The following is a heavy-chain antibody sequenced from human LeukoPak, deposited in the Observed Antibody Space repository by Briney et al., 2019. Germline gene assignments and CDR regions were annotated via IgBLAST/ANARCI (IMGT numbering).Heavy chain of an antibody. J-gene: IGHJ4*02. CDR2: ISYDGRNK. V-gene: IGHV3-30*09. Sequence: GGSLRLSCAASGFTFSSHAMHWVRQAPGKGLEWVTVISYDGRNKHYTDSVKGRFAISRDNSKNTLYLQMNSLRAEDTAVYYCAREPRGDFWSGYFDYWGQGTLVTVSS. D-gene: IGHD3-3*01. CDR1: GFTFSSHA. CDR3: AREPRGDFWSGYFDY.